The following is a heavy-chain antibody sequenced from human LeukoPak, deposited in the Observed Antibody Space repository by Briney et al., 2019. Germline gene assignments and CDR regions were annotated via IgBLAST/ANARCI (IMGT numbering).Heavy chain of an antibody. V-gene: IGHV1-2*02. D-gene: IGHD2-21*01. J-gene: IGHJ4*02. Sequence: ASVKVSCKASGYTFTGYYMHWVRQAPGQGLEWMGWINPNSGGTNYAQRFQGRATMTRDTSISTAYMELSRLRSDDTAVYYCARTPEVIPSYYFDHWGQGTLVTVSS. CDR2: INPNSGGT. CDR1: GYTFTGYY. CDR3: ARTPEVIPSYYFDH.